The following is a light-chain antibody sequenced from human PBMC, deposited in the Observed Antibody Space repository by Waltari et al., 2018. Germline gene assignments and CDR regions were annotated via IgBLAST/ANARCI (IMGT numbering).Light chain of an antibody. CDR1: SSDLRGFNF. V-gene: IGLV2-14*01. J-gene: IGLJ1*01. Sequence: QSGLTQPASVSGSPGQSISISCPGISSDLRGFNFVPWYQHHPGKAPKLIIFDVTDRPSGVSTRFSGSKSGNTASLTISGLQPEDEADYYCSSYTTTNPYVFGPGTKVTVL. CDR2: DVT. CDR3: SSYTTTNPYV.